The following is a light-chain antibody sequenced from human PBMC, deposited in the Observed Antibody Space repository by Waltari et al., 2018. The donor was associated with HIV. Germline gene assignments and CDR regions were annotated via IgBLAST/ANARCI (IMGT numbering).Light chain of an antibody. J-gene: IGLJ3*02. CDR3: QSYDSSLSAWV. Sequence: QSVLTQPPSLPGAPGQPVTLSSPGTSTNIGSDYHVPCYQQLPGTAPKLLIYGNTIRPSGVPDRFSGSKSGTSASLAITGLQADDEADYYCQSYDSSLSAWVFGGGTKLTVL. CDR1: STNIGSDYH. V-gene: IGLV1-40*01. CDR2: GNT.